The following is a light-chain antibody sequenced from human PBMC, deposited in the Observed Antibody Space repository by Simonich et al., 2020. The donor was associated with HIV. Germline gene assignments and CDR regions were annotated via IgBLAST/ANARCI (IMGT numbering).Light chain of an antibody. CDR2: DAS. Sequence: EIVLTQSPGTLSLSPGERPTLSCRASQSVSSSFLAWYQQKPGQAPRLLIYDASNRATGIPARFSGSGSGTDFTLTISSLEPEDFAVYYCQQRSNWPLFTFGPGTKVDIK. CDR1: QSVSSSF. V-gene: IGKV3D-20*02. J-gene: IGKJ3*01. CDR3: QQRSNWPLFT.